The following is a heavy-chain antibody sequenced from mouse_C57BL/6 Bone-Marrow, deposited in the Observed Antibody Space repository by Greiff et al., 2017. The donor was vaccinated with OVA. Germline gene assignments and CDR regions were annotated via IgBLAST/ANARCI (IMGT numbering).Heavy chain of an antibody. V-gene: IGHV15-2*01. CDR2: ILPSIGRT. CDR1: DSEVFPIAY. D-gene: IGHD2-1*01. J-gene: IGHJ4*01. CDR3: ARGGYGNYEGNYYAMDY. Sequence: QVQLQQSGSDLRSPGSSVKLSCKDFDSEVFPIAYMSWVRQKPGHGFEWIGGILPSIGRTIYGEKFEDKATLDADTRSNTAYLELNSLTSEDSAIYYCARGGYGNYEGNYYAMDYWGQGTSVTVSS.